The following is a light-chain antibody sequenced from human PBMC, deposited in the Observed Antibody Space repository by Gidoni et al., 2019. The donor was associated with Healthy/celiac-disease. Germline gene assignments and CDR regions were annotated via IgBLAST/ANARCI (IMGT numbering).Light chain of an antibody. V-gene: IGKV1-33*01. CDR3: QQWIT. CDR2: DAS. J-gene: IGKJ4*01. Sequence: DIQMTQSPSSLSASVGDRVTITCQASQDISNYLNWYQQKPGKAPKLLIYDASNLETGVPSRFSGSGSGTDFTFTISSLQPEDIATYYCQQWITFXGXTKVEIK. CDR1: QDISNY.